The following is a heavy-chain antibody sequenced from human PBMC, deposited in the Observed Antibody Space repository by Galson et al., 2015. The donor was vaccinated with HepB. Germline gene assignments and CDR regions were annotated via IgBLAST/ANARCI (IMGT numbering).Heavy chain of an antibody. V-gene: IGHV3-33*08. J-gene: IGHJ4*02. D-gene: IGHD3-22*01. Sequence: SLRLSCAASGFTFSSYRMHWVRQAPGKGLEWVAGIWYDGSNKYYADSVKGRFTISRDNSKNTLYLQMNSLRAEDTAVYYCARDNMYDSSGSGFDYWGQGTLFTVSS. CDR1: GFTFSSYR. CDR2: IWYDGSNK. CDR3: ARDNMYDSSGSGFDY.